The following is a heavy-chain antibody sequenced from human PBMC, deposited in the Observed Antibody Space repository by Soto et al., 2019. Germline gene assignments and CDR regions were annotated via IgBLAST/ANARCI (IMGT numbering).Heavy chain of an antibody. Sequence: ASVKVSCKVSGYTLTELSMHWVRQAPGKGLEWMGGFDPEDGETIYAQKFQGRVTMTEDTSTDTAYKELSSLRYEDKAVEYCAADTYDYDSSVGGFDIWGQGTMVTVSS. J-gene: IGHJ3*02. CDR2: FDPEDGET. CDR3: AADTYDYDSSVGGFDI. V-gene: IGHV1-24*01. D-gene: IGHD3-22*01. CDR1: GYTLTELS.